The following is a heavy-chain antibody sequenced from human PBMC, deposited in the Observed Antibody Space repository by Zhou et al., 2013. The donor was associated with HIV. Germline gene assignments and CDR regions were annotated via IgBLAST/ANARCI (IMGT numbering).Heavy chain of an antibody. CDR2: INPNSGGT. CDR3: ARRPNWWEGYFDL. J-gene: IGHJ2*01. D-gene: IGHD2-8*02. CDR1: GYSFTKHD. Sequence: QVQLVQSGAEVRLPGASVRVSCKASGYSFTKHDINWVRQAPGQGLEWMGWINPNSGGTNYAQKLHGRVTMTTDTSTSTAYMELRSLRSDDTAVYYCARRPNWWEGYFDLWGRGTLVTVSS. V-gene: IGHV1-18*01.